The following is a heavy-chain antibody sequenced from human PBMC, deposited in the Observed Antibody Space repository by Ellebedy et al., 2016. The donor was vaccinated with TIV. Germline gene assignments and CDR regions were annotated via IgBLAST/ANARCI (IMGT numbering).Heavy chain of an antibody. CDR1: GYSFTSYW. J-gene: IGHJ4*02. CDR2: IYGGDSDN. D-gene: IGHD2-15*01. CDR3: AIHSELVAPPDY. Sequence: GESLKISCKGSGYSFTSYWIGWVRQMPGKGLESMGIIYGGDSDNRYSPSFQGQVTISADKSSTTAYLQWSRLKASDTAVYYCAIHSELVAPPDYWGQGTLVTVSS. V-gene: IGHV5-51*01.